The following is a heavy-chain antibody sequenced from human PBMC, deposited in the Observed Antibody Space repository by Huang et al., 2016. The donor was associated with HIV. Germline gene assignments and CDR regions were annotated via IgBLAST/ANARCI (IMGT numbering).Heavy chain of an antibody. CDR2: ITSSSGSI. CDR1: GFTFSTYT. Sequence: EVQLMESGGGLVQPGGSLRLSCAASGFTFSTYTMNWVRTAPGKGLRLVSYITSSSGSIYYADSVKGRFTISRDNAKNSLYLQMNSLRAEDTAVYYCARFGSYYYGSGSYLDAFDIWGQGTMVTVSS. V-gene: IGHV3-48*01. CDR3: ARFGSYYYGSGSYLDAFDI. D-gene: IGHD3-10*01. J-gene: IGHJ3*02.